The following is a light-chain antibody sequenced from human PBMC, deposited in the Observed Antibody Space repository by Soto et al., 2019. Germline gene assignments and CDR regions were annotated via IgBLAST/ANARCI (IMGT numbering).Light chain of an antibody. CDR1: SSDVGGYNS. J-gene: IGLJ1*01. Sequence: QSVLTQPATVSGSPGQSITISCTGTSSDVGGYNSVSWYRQDPGKAPKLMIYDVTNRPSGVSNRFSGSKSGNTASLTISGLHAEDDADYYCSSFTSSITYVFGTGTKVTVL. CDR3: SSFTSSITYV. CDR2: DVT. V-gene: IGLV2-14*01.